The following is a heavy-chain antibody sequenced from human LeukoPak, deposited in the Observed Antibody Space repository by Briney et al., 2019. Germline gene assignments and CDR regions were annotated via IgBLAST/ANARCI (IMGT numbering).Heavy chain of an antibody. V-gene: IGHV3-7*01. CDR3: ARGPTNGRAFDY. J-gene: IGHJ4*02. Sequence: GGSLRLSCAASGFTFSSYWMSWVRQAPGKGLEWVANIKQDGSEKYYVDSVRGRFTISRDNAKNSVYLQMDSLRAEDTAVYYCARGPTNGRAFDYWGQGTLVSVSS. CDR2: IKQDGSEK. CDR1: GFTFSSYW. D-gene: IGHD3-10*02.